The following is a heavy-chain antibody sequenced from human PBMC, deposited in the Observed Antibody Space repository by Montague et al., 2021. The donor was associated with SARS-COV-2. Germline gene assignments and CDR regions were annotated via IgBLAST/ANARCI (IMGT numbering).Heavy chain of an antibody. J-gene: IGHJ3*02. CDR3: AREREVERAARTLVTFDM. D-gene: IGHD1-1*01. Sequence: SETLSLTCAVYGGSFSVYYWSWLRQSPRSGLEWIAEISQSGTAHYNPSLESRVSISIDTSRNQFTLKLSSVTAAVTAMYYCAREREVERAARTLVTFDMWGQGTMVTVSS. CDR1: GGSFSVYY. CDR2: ISQSGTA. V-gene: IGHV4-34*01.